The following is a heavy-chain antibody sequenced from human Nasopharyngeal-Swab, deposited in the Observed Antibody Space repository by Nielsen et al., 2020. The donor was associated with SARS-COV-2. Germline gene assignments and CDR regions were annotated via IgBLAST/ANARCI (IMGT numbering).Heavy chain of an antibody. CDR2: INPNSGGT. CDR3: ARDRDYYDSSGYTTPDY. V-gene: IGHV1-2*06. J-gene: IGHJ4*02. CDR1: GYTFTGYY. Sequence: ASVKVSCKASGYTFTGYYMHWVRQAPGQGLEWMGRINPNSGGTNYAQKFQGRVTITRDTSASTAYMELSSLRSEDTAVYYCARDRDYYDSSGYTTPDYWGQGTLVTVSS. D-gene: IGHD3-22*01.